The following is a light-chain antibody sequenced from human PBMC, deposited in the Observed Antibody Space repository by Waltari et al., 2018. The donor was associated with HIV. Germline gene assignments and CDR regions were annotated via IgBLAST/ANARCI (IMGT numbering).Light chain of an antibody. J-gene: IGLJ3*02. CDR1: NIGVRE. V-gene: IGLV3-21*02. Sequence: YVLTQPPSVSVAPNQMATVACIGENIGVREVHWYRQRSGQAPEVVIHDDRDRAPGIPGRITGSNSGDMATLTIASVEAGDEAVYYCQVWGATNDWVFGGGTKVTVL. CDR3: QVWGATNDWV. CDR2: DDR.